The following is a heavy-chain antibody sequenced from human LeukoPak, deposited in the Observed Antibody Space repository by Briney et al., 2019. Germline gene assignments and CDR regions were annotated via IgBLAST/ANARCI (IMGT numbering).Heavy chain of an antibody. J-gene: IGHJ4*02. Sequence: WGSLRLSCAASGFTFSSYGMSWVSQAPGKGLEWVSAISGSGGSTYYADSVKGRFTISRDNSKNTLYLQMNSLRAEDTAVYYCARGHYYDSSGYDYWGQGTLVTVSS. V-gene: IGHV3-23*01. D-gene: IGHD3-22*01. CDR3: ARGHYYDSSGYDY. CDR1: GFTFSSYG. CDR2: ISGSGGST.